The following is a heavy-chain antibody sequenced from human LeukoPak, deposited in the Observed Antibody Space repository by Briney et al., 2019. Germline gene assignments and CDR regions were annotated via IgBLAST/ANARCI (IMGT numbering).Heavy chain of an antibody. CDR2: IASSENQI. D-gene: IGHD6-19*01. CDR1: GFTVSSNY. Sequence: GGSLRLSCAASGFTVSSNYMSWVRQAPGKGLEWVSSIASSENQIYYADSVLGRFTISRDNAKKSVYLQMNSLKAEDTAVYYCARRGPGSGWPVDYWGQGTLVIVSS. V-gene: IGHV3-21*01. CDR3: ARRGPGSGWPVDY. J-gene: IGHJ4*02.